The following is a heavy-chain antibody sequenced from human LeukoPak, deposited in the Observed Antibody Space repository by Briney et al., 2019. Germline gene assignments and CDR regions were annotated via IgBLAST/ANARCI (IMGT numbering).Heavy chain of an antibody. CDR3: ARDHTETSSLNFRNYYYYGMDI. J-gene: IGHJ6*02. V-gene: IGHV4-31*03. CDR1: GGSIRSGDYS. Sequence: SETLSLTCTVSGGSIRSGDYSWNWIRQHPGKGPEWIGYIYYSGSTYYNPCLTSRVTMSVDTSKNQFSLKLSSVTAADTAIYYCARDHTETSSLNFRNYYYYGMDIWGQGNTVIVSS. D-gene: IGHD4-4*01. CDR2: IYYSGST.